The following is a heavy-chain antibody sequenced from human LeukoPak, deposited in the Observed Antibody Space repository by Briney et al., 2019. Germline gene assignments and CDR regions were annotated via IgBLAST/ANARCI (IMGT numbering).Heavy chain of an antibody. CDR1: GYTFTGYY. CDR3: ATNPHYHGSGSYYTLDP. V-gene: IGHV1-2*02. CDR2: INPNSGGT. J-gene: IGHJ5*02. D-gene: IGHD3-10*01. Sequence: ASVKVSCKASGYTFTGYYMHWVRQAPGQGLEWMGWINPNSGGTNYAQKFQGRVTMTRDTSISTAYMELSRLRSDDTAVYYCATNPHYHGSGSYYTLDPWGQGTLVTVSS.